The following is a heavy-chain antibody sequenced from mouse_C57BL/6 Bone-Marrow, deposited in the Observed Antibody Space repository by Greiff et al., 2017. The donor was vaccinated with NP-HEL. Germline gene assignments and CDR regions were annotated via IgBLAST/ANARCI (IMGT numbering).Heavy chain of an antibody. J-gene: IGHJ1*03. V-gene: IGHV14-4*01. CDR2: LDPENGDT. D-gene: IGHD1-1*01. CDR3: TTGTRNAV. CDR1: GFNIKDDY. Sequence: VQLQQSGAELVRPGASVKLSCTASGFNIKDDYMHWVKQRPEQGLEWIGWLDPENGDTEYASKFQGKATITADTTSNTAYLQLSSLTSEDTAVYYCTTGTRNAVWGTGTTVTVSS.